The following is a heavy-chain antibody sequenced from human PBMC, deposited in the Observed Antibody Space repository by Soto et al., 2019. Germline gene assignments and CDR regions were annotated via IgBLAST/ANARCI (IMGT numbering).Heavy chain of an antibody. CDR2: IWYDGSKK. D-gene: IGHD1-1*01. V-gene: IGHV3-33*01. CDR1: GFTFTSYG. J-gene: IGHJ4*02. CDR3: ARDAYKMDY. Sequence: QVQLVESGGGVVQPGRSLRLSCAASGFTFTSYGMHWVRQARGKGLEWVAVIWYDGSKKYYGDSVKGRFTISRDNSKNTLSLQMNSLRAEDTAVYYCARDAYKMDYWGQGTLVTVSS.